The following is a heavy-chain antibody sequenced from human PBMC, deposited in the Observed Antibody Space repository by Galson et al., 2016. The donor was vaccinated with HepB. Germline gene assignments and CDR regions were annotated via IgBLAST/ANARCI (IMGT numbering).Heavy chain of an antibody. CDR2: INLDGSST. J-gene: IGHJ4*02. V-gene: IGHV3-74*01. CDR3: ARDSDTIFGVVLYDY. CDR1: GFTFSSFW. D-gene: IGHD3-3*01. Sequence: SLRLSCAAPGFTFSSFWMHWVRQAPGKGLVWVSSINLDGSSTSYADSVKGRFTISRDNAKKTLYLQMNSLRAGDTAVYYCARDSDTIFGVVLYDYWGQGTLVTVSS.